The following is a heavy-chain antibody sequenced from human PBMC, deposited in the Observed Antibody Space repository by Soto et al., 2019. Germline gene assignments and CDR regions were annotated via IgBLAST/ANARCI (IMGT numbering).Heavy chain of an antibody. D-gene: IGHD2-15*01. CDR2: ISAYNGNT. V-gene: IGHV1-18*01. Sequence: QVQLVQSGAEVKKPGASVKVSCKASGYTFTSYGISWVRQAPGQGLEWMGWISAYNGNTNYAQKLQGRVTMTTDTSTSTAYMELRSLRSDDTAVYYCARFSNPYCSGGSCYSVDYWGQGTLVTVSS. J-gene: IGHJ4*02. CDR1: GYTFTSYG. CDR3: ARFSNPYCSGGSCYSVDY.